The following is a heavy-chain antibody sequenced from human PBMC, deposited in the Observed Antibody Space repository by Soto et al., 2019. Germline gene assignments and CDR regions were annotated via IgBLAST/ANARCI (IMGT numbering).Heavy chain of an antibody. Sequence: LRLSCAASGFTFSSYAMSWVRQAPGKGLEWVSAISGSGGSTYYADSVKGRFTISRDNSKNTLYLQMNSLRAEDTAVYYCAKGVWFGELSRYYYGMDVWGQGTTVTAP. CDR1: GFTFSSYA. V-gene: IGHV3-23*01. J-gene: IGHJ6*02. D-gene: IGHD3-10*01. CDR2: ISGSGGST. CDR3: AKGVWFGELSRYYYGMDV.